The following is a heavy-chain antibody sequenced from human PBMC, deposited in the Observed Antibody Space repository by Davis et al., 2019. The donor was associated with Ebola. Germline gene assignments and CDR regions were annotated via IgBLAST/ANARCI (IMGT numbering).Heavy chain of an antibody. CDR1: GYTFTSYY. V-gene: IGHV1-46*01. Sequence: AASVKVSCKASGYTFTSYYMHWVRQAPGQGLEWMGIINPSGGSTSYAQKFQGRVTMTRDTSTSTVYMELSSLRSDDTAVYYCARVVGANWFDPWGQGTLVTVSS. CDR3: ARVVGANWFDP. J-gene: IGHJ5*02. D-gene: IGHD1-26*01. CDR2: INPSGGST.